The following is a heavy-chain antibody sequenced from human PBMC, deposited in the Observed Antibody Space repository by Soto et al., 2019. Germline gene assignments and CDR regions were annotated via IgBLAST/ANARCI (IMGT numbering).Heavy chain of an antibody. Sequence: LCVTCSVSGGSISTVGHYWTWIRQPPGKGLEWIGSIYHTGSTYYSKSRRRRLTMSIDTSKSKFSLRLSSVTAADTAVFDFVRAPATPRSRPCAYLCQG. CDR1: GGSISTVGHY. CDR3: VRAPATPRSRPCAY. CDR2: IYHTGST. V-gene: IGHV4-31*03. D-gene: IGHD6-13*01. J-gene: IGHJ4*02.